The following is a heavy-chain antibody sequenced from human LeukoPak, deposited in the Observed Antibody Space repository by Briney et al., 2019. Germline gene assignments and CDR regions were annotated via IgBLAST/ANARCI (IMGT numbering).Heavy chain of an antibody. CDR3: ARQTGSGLFILP. D-gene: IGHD3/OR15-3a*01. V-gene: IGHV4-39*01. CDR1: GVSISSSNSY. J-gene: IGHJ4*02. Sequence: PSETLSFTCTVSGVSISSSNSYWGWIRQPPGKGLEWIGSIYYTGNTYYNASLKSQVSISIDTSENQFSLRLTSVTAADTAVYYCARQTGSGLFILPGGQGTLVTVSS. CDR2: IYYTGNT.